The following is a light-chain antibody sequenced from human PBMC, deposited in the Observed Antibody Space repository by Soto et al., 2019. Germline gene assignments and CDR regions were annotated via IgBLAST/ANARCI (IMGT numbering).Light chain of an antibody. CDR2: AAS. CDR3: KQSYSTPPGT. Sequence: DIQMTQSPSSMSASVGDRVTITCRASQSISRYLNWYQQKPGKAPKLLIYAASSLQGGVPSRFRGSGSGTDFNNIISSLKPEDFATYYCKQSYSTPPGTFGQGTKLEIK. J-gene: IGKJ2*01. CDR1: QSISRY. V-gene: IGKV1-39*01.